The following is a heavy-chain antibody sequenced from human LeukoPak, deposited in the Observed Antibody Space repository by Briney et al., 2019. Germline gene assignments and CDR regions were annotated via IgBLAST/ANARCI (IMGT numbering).Heavy chain of an antibody. D-gene: IGHD3-3*01. CDR2: ISSSSSNI. J-gene: IGHJ5*02. CDR1: GFTFSSYS. CDR3: ARDSSYDFWSGYYPYNWFDP. Sequence: GGSLRLSCAASGFTFSSYSMNWVRQAPGKGLEWVSSISSSSSNIYYADSVKGRFTISRDNAKNSLYLQMNSLRAEDTAVYYCARDSSYDFWSGYYPYNWFDPWGQGTLVTVSS. V-gene: IGHV3-21*01.